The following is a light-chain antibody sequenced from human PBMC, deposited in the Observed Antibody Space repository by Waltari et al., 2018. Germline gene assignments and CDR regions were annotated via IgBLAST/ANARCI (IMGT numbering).Light chain of an antibody. Sequence: DIVVTQSPLSLPVTPGEPASISCRSTQSLLQSNGYNYLDWYLQKPGQAPQLLMSLGSNRASGVPDRFSCSGSGTNFTLKISRVEAEDVGVYYCMQALQPPWTFGQGTKVEIK. J-gene: IGKJ1*01. CDR3: MQALQPPWT. CDR1: QSLLQSNGYNY. V-gene: IGKV2-28*01. CDR2: LGS.